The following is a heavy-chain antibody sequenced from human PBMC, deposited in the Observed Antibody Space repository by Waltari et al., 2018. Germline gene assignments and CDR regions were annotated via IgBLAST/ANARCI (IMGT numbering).Heavy chain of an antibody. J-gene: IGHJ3*02. D-gene: IGHD3-10*01. Sequence: EVQLLESGGGLVQPGGSLRLSRAASGFIFSDYAMNWVRQAPGKGLEWVSHVGGTGATYFADSVKGRFTASRDNSKNTLYLQLNSLRAEDTAIYYCVKDHISKNGVYDAFDIWGQGTMVSVSS. CDR2: VGGTGAT. CDR3: VKDHISKNGVYDAFDI. V-gene: IGHV3-23*01. CDR1: GFIFSDYA.